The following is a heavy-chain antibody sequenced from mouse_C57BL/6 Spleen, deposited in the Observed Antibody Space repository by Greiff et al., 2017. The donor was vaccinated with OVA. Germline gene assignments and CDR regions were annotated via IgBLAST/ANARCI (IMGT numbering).Heavy chain of an antibody. Sequence: VQLQQSGPELVKPGASVKISCKASGYTFTDYYMNWVKQSHGKSLEWIGDINPNNGGTSYNQKFKGKATLTVDKSSSTAYMELRSLTSEDSAVYYCARFYDGYYGYWGQGTTLTVSS. CDR2: INPNNGGT. J-gene: IGHJ2*01. V-gene: IGHV1-26*01. CDR3: ARFYDGYYGY. D-gene: IGHD2-3*01. CDR1: GYTFTDYY.